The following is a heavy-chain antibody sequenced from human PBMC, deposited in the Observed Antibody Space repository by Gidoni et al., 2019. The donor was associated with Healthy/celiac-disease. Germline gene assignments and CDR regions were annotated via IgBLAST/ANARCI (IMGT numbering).Heavy chain of an antibody. V-gene: IGHV4-39*01. CDR3: ARGHYYDSSGAVGY. Sequence: VSGGSISSSSYYWGWIRQPPGKGLEWIGSIYYSGSTYYNPSLKRRVTISVDTSKNQFSLKLSSVTAADTAVYYCARGHYYDSSGAVGYWGQGTLVTVSS. D-gene: IGHD3-22*01. CDR1: GGSISSSSYY. CDR2: IYYSGST. J-gene: IGHJ4*02.